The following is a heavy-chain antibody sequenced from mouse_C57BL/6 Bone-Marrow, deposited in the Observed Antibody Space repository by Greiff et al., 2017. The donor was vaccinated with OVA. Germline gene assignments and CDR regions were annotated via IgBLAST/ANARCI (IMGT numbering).Heavy chain of an antibody. CDR3: ASSYSSYWFAY. D-gene: IGHD2-5*01. CDR1: GFNINDYY. J-gene: IGHJ3*01. Sequence: VQLQQSGAELVKPGASVKLSCTASGFNINDYYMHWVKQRTEQGLEWIGRIDPEDGETNYAPKFQGKATITADTSSNTAYLQLSSLTSEDTADYYCASSYSSYWFAYWGQGTLVTVSA. V-gene: IGHV14-2*01. CDR2: IDPEDGET.